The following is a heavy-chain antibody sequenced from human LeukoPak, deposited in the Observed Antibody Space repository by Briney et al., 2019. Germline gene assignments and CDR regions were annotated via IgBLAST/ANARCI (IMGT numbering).Heavy chain of an antibody. CDR2: IYYSGST. J-gene: IGHJ4*02. D-gene: IGHD5-24*01. CDR3: ARDKVRDGYIIFDY. Sequence: SETLSLTCTASGGSISSGGYYWSWIRQHPGKGLEWIGYIYYSGSTYYNPSLKSRVTISVDTSKNQFSLKLSSVTAADTAVYYCARDKVRDGYIIFDYWGQGTLVTVSS. V-gene: IGHV4-31*03. CDR1: GGSISSGGYY.